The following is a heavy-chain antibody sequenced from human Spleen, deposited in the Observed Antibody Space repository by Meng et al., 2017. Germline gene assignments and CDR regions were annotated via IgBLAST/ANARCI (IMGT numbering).Heavy chain of an antibody. V-gene: IGHV1-3*01. CDR1: GYTFNRYA. CDR3: ARDEDISAAGKLFGDY. J-gene: IGHJ4*02. CDR2: INGDKDNT. Sequence: LVQSGAEVKKPGASVKVSCKASGYTFNRYAMHWVRQAPGQRLEWMGWINGDKDNTKYSQKFQGRVTITRDTSASIAHKELSSLRSDDTAMYYCARDEDISAAGKLFGDYWGQGTLVTVSS. D-gene: IGHD6-25*01.